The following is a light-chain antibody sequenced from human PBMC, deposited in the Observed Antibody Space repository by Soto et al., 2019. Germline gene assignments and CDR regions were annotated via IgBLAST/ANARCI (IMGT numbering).Light chain of an antibody. V-gene: IGKV1-12*01. J-gene: IGKJ2*01. CDR3: QQANSFPPT. Sequence: DIQMTQSPSSVSASVGDRVTITCRASQGISNWLAWYQQKPGKAPNLLIFAASSLQSGVPSRFSGSRSGTDFTLTISDLQPEDFSTYYCQQANSFPPTFGQGTKLEIK. CDR1: QGISNW. CDR2: AAS.